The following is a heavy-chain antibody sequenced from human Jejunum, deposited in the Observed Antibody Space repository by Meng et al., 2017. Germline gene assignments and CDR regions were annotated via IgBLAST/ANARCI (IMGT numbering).Heavy chain of an antibody. V-gene: IGHV3-74*01. CDR3: IRGRGDKYGYFDY. CDR2: ISTDGRTT. J-gene: IGHJ4*02. D-gene: IGHD5-18*01. Sequence: EVQLGDSGGGIVKPGGSLRLSCAASGFTFSSDWMHWVRQVPGKGLVWVSRISTDGRTTNYADSVKGRFTISRDNSKNTLYLQMNSLRAEDTAVYYCIRGRGDKYGYFDYWGQGTLVTVSS. CDR1: GFTFSSDW.